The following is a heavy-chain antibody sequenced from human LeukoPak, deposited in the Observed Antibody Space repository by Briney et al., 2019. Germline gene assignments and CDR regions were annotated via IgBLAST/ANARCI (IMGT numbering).Heavy chain of an antibody. Sequence: PSETLSLTCAVSGGSISSGGYSWSWIRQPPGKGLEWIGYIYHSGSTYYNPSLKSRVTISVDTSKNQFSLKLSSVTAADTAVYYCARPFCGGDCYSDFDYWGQGTLVTVSS. CDR2: IYHSGST. CDR3: ARPFCGGDCYSDFDY. V-gene: IGHV4-30-2*03. J-gene: IGHJ4*02. CDR1: GGSISSGGYS. D-gene: IGHD2-21*02.